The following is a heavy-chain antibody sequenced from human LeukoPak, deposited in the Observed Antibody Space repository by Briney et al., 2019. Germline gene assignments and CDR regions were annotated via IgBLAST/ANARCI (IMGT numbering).Heavy chain of an antibody. CDR2: IYYSGST. Sequence: SETLSLTCTVSGGSISSHYWSWIRQPPGKGLECIGYIYYSGSTNYNPSLKSRVTISVDTSKNQFSLKLSSVTAADTAVYYCARAKDDFWSGYYMIDYWGQGTLVTASS. J-gene: IGHJ4*02. CDR1: GGSISSHY. CDR3: ARAKDDFWSGYYMIDY. V-gene: IGHV4-59*11. D-gene: IGHD3-3*01.